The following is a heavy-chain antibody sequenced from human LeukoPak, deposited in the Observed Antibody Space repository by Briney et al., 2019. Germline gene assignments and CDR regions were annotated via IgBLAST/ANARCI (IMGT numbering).Heavy chain of an antibody. J-gene: IGHJ5*02. D-gene: IGHD6-13*01. Sequence: PSETLSLTCTVSGGSISSYYWSWIRQPPGKGLEWIGYIYYSGSTNYNPSLKSRVTISVDTSKNQFSLKLSSVTAADTAVYYCARQEQQLIYNWFDPWGQGTLVTVTS. CDR3: ARQEQQLIYNWFDP. CDR2: IYYSGST. V-gene: IGHV4-59*01. CDR1: GGSISSYY.